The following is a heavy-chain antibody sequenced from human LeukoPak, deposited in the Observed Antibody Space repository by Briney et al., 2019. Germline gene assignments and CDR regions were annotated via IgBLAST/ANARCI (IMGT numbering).Heavy chain of an antibody. J-gene: IGHJ4*02. D-gene: IGHD6-13*01. CDR1: GGSFSGYY. CDR3: ARTTGIAAAFDY. CDR2: INHSGST. Sequence: PSETLSLTCAVYGGSFSGYYWSWIRQPPGKGLEWIGEINHSGSTNYNPSLKSRVTISVDTSKNQFSLKLSSVTAADTAVYYCARTTGIAAAFDYWGQGTLVTVSS. V-gene: IGHV4-34*01.